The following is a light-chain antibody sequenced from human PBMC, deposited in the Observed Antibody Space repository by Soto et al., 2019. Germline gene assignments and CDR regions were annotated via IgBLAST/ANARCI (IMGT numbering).Light chain of an antibody. Sequence: QPVLTQSSSASASLGSSVKLTCTLSSGLSTYIIAWHQQQPGKAPRYLMKLEGSGSYNKGSGVPDRFSGSSSGADRYLTISNLQFEDEADYYCETWVSNTYVFGTGTKLTVL. CDR3: ETWVSNTYV. J-gene: IGLJ1*01. CDR2: LEGSGSY. V-gene: IGLV4-60*02. CDR1: SGLSTYI.